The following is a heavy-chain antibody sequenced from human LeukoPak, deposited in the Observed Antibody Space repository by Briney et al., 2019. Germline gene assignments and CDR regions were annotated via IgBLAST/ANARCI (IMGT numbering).Heavy chain of an antibody. CDR2: INPRGDAT. CDR3: ARKWSSRDWFDP. Sequence: ASVKVSCKASGYIFTTYSIHWVRQAPGQGLGWMGMINPRGDATIYAQKFQGRVTMTSDTSTTTVYMELSSLRSEDTGLYYCARKWSSRDWFDPGGQGTRVSVSS. V-gene: IGHV1-46*01. D-gene: IGHD2-8*01. CDR1: GYIFTTYS. J-gene: IGHJ5*02.